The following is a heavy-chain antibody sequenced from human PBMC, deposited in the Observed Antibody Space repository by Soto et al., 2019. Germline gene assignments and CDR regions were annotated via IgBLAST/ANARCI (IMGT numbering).Heavy chain of an antibody. Sequence: EVQLVESGGGLIQPGGSLRLSCAASGFTVSSNYMSWVRQAPGKGLEWVSVIYSGGSTYYADSVKGRFTISRDNSKNTLYLQMNSLRAEDTAVYYCARGGGKDWLFPLTYWGQGTLVTVSS. J-gene: IGHJ4*02. D-gene: IGHD3-9*01. CDR1: GFTVSSNY. CDR3: ARGGGKDWLFPLTY. CDR2: IYSGGST. V-gene: IGHV3-53*01.